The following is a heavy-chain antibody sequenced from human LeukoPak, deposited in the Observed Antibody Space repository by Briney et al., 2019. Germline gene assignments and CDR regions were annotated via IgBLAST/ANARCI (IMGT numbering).Heavy chain of an antibody. Sequence: PSETLSLTCAVYGGSFSGYYWSWIRQPPGKGLEWIGEINHSGSTNYNPSLKSRVTISVDTSKNQFSLKLSSVTAADTAVYYCARGNGYCSGGSCYSFNYYYYGMVVWGQGTTVTVSS. CDR2: INHSGST. D-gene: IGHD2-15*01. CDR1: GGSFSGYY. V-gene: IGHV4-34*01. CDR3: ARGNGYCSGGSCYSFNYYYYGMVV. J-gene: IGHJ6*02.